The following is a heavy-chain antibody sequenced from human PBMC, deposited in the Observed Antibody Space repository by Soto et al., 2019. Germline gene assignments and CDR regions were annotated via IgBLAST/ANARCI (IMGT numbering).Heavy chain of an antibody. CDR2: INPSGGST. CDR1: GYTFTSYY. CDR3: ARDENCSGGSCYRDYYGMDV. Sequence: QVQLVQSGAEVKKPGASVKVSCKASGYTFTSYYMHWVRQAPGQGLEWMGIINPSGGSTSYAQKFQGRVTMTRDTSTSTVYMELSSLRSEDTAVYYCARDENCSGGSCYRDYYGMDVWGQGTTVTVSS. D-gene: IGHD2-15*01. V-gene: IGHV1-46*01. J-gene: IGHJ6*02.